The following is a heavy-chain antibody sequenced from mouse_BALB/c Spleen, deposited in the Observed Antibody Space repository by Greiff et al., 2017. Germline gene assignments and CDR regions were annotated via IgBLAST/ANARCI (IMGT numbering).Heavy chain of an antibody. CDR2: IDTSDSYT. CDR1: GYTFTDYW. D-gene: IGHD1-1*02. J-gene: IGHJ2*01. CDR3: ARYYSFDY. V-gene: IGHV1-69*01. Sequence: QVQLQQPGAELVLPGASVKMSCKASGYTFTDYWMHWVQQTPGQGLEWIGAIDTSDSYTSSNQKFKGKATLTVDETSSTAYMQLSSLTSEASAVYYCARYYSFDYWGQGTTLTVSA.